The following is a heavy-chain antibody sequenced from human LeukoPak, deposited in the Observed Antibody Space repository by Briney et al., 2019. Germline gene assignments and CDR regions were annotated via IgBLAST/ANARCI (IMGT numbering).Heavy chain of an antibody. V-gene: IGHV3-43*02. Sequence: QTGGSLRFSWAASGFTFDNYARHWVRQAPGKGLEWVSLFSSDGRSTYYADSVKGRFTISRDSSKNSLYLQMNSLTTEDTALYYCAKGGLRGLYYFDYWGQGTLVTVSS. CDR1: GFTFDNYA. J-gene: IGHJ4*02. CDR2: FSSDGRST. D-gene: IGHD5-12*01. CDR3: AKGGLRGLYYFDY.